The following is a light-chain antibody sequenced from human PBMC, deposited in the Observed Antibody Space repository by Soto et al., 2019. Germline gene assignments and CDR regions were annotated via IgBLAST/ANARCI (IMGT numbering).Light chain of an antibody. J-gene: IGKJ4*01. CDR3: QQYGGSPRLT. Sequence: EIVLTQFPCTLSLSPGERATLSCRASQSVSTNYFAWYQQRPGQAPRLLIYATSTRATGIPDRFGGSGSGTDVTLTISRLEPEDFAVYDCQQYGGSPRLTFGGGNKVEI. CDR1: QSVSTNY. V-gene: IGKV3-20*01. CDR2: ATS.